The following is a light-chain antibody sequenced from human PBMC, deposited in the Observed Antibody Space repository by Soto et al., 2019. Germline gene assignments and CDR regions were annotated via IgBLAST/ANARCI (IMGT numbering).Light chain of an antibody. V-gene: IGKV1-8*01. CDR1: QGISNY. J-gene: IGKJ1*01. CDR3: QQYYDYPWT. CDR2: GAS. Sequence: ALRMTQSPSSFSASTGDRVTITCRASQGISNYLAWFQQKPGGAPRLLIFGASTLQSGVPSRFSGSGSGADFTLTISNLQSEDFATYYCQQYYDYPWTFGQGTRVESK.